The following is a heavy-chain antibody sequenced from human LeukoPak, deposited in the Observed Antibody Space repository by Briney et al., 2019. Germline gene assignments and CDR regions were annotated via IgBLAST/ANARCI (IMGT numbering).Heavy chain of an antibody. CDR3: ARLNHECSSLDY. CDR1: GGTFSSYA. D-gene: IGHD6-13*01. V-gene: IGHV1-69*04. J-gene: IGHJ4*02. CDR2: IIPILGIA. Sequence: SVKVSCKASGGTFSSYAISWVRQAPGQGLEWMGRIIPILGIANYAQKFQGRVTITADKSTSTAYMELSSLRSEDTAVYYCARLNHECSSLDYWGQGTLVTVSS.